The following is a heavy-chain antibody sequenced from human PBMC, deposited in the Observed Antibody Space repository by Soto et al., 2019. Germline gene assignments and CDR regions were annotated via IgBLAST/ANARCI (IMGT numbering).Heavy chain of an antibody. D-gene: IGHD6-6*01. CDR2: IKSEGVHT. CDR1: PFTFSNDV. CDR3: TSPLPATRDRRYYGLDI. Sequence: GGSLRPSCAVSPFTFSNDVMNWVRQASGKGLEWVSIIKSEGVHTNYAHSVRGRFTISRDNSHNTLYLRINTLTPEDRDIYYCTSPLPATRDRRYYGLDIWGEETTVTVSS. V-gene: IGHV3-23*01. J-gene: IGHJ6*02.